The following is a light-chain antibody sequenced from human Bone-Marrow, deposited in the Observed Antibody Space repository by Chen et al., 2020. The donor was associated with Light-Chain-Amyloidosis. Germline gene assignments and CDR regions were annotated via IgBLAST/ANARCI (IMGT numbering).Light chain of an antibody. V-gene: IGLV1-44*01. CDR3: SLYTSTTIL. CDR1: SSNIGSNT. Sequence: QSVLTQQPSASGTPGQRVTISCSGSSSNIGSNTVNWYQQLPGTAPKLLIYSNNQRPSGVPDRFSGSKSGTSAYLAISGLQSEDEADYYCSLYTSTTILFGGGTKLAVL. CDR2: SNN. J-gene: IGLJ3*02.